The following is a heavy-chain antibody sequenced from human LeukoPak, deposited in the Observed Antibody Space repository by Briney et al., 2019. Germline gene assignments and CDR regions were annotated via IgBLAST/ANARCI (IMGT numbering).Heavy chain of an antibody. D-gene: IGHD3-10*01. J-gene: IGHJ3*01. CDR3: ARDGVLLYF. Sequence: GGSLRLSCAASGFTFSDYYMSWIRQAPGKGLEWVANIKQDGSEKYYVDSVKGRFTISRDNAKNSLYLQMNSLRAEDTAVYYCARDGVLLYFWGQGTMVTVSS. CDR1: GFTFSDYY. V-gene: IGHV3-7*01. CDR2: IKQDGSEK.